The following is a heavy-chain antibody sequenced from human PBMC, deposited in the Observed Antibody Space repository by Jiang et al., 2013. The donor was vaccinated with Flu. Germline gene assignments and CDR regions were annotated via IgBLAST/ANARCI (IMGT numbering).Heavy chain of an antibody. Sequence: RLSCAASGFTFSSYDMHWVRQVTGKGLEWVSTIGNGGDTYYPGSVKGRFTISREDAKNSLYLQMNSLRAGDTAVYYCARAGGADFYWNWAPDYWGQGTLVTVSS. CDR1: GFTFSSYD. D-gene: IGHD1-7*01. V-gene: IGHV3-13*01. CDR3: ARAGGADFYWNWAPDY. CDR2: IGNGGDT. J-gene: IGHJ4*02.